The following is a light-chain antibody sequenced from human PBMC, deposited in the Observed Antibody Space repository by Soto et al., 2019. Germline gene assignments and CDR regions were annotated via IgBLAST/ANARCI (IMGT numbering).Light chain of an antibody. J-gene: IGLJ1*01. Sequence: QSVLTQPPSVSGAPGQRVTISCTGSSSNIGAGYDVNWYQQLPETAPKLLIFGDSNRPSGVPDRFSGSKSGTSASLVITGLQADDEADYYCQANDNGLSGSDVCGTGTKVTGL. CDR1: SSNIGAGYD. CDR2: GDS. V-gene: IGLV1-40*01. CDR3: QANDNGLSGSDV.